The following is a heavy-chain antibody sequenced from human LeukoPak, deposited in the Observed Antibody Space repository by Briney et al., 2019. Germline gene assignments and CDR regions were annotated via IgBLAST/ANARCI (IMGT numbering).Heavy chain of an antibody. D-gene: IGHD2-21*02. Sequence: PGGSLRLSCAASGFTFSDYYMSWIRQAPGKGLEWVSYISSSGSTIYYADSVKGRFTISRDNAKNSLYLQMNSLRAEDTAVYYCARDRRHIVVVTAKNDAFDIWGQGTMVTVSS. CDR1: GFTFSDYY. CDR2: ISSSGSTI. V-gene: IGHV3-11*01. CDR3: ARDRRHIVVVTAKNDAFDI. J-gene: IGHJ3*02.